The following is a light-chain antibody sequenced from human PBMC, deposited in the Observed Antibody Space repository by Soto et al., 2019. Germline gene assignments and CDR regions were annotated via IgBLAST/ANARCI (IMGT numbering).Light chain of an antibody. J-gene: IGLJ1*01. CDR1: SSDVGGHSY. V-gene: IGLV2-14*01. CDR3: ASYTSSRTLV. CDR2: EVT. Sequence: QSALTQPASVSGSPGQSITFSCTGTSSDVGGHSYVSWYQQRPGKAPRLMIYEVTKRPSGISNRFSASKSGNTASLTISGLQAEDEADYYCASYTSSRTLVFGTGTKVTAL.